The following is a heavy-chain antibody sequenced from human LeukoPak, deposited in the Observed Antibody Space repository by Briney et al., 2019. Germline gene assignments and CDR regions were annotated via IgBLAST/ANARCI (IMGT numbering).Heavy chain of an antibody. Sequence: GGSLRLSCAASGFTFSSYWMHWVRQAPGKGLVWVSRINSDGSSTSYADSVKGRFTISRDNAKNTLYLQMNSLRAEDTAVYYCASLSGSGIAAAGTPHFDYWGQGTLVTVSS. CDR1: GFTFSSYW. CDR3: ASLSGSGIAAAGTPHFDY. V-gene: IGHV3-74*01. CDR2: INSDGSST. J-gene: IGHJ4*02. D-gene: IGHD6-13*01.